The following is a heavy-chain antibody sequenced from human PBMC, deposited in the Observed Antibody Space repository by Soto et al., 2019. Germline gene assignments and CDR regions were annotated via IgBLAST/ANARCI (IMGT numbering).Heavy chain of an antibody. Sequence: ASVKVSCKASGGTFSSYAISWVRQAPGQGLEWMGGIIPIFGTANYAQKFQGRVTITADESTSTAYMELSSLRSEDTAVYYCARDRGDIAAAANWFDPWGQGTLVTVSS. CDR1: GGTFSSYA. CDR2: IIPIFGTA. D-gene: IGHD6-13*01. CDR3: ARDRGDIAAAANWFDP. J-gene: IGHJ5*02. V-gene: IGHV1-69*13.